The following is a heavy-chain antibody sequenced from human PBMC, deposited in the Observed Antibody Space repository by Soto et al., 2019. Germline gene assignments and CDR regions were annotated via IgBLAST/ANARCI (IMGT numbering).Heavy chain of an antibody. J-gene: IGHJ5*02. D-gene: IGHD3-3*01. CDR1: GFSLSTSGVG. Sequence: QITLKESGPTLVKPTQTLTLTCTFSGFSLSTSGVGVGWIRQPPGKALEWLALIYCDDDKRYRPSLKSRLTITKDTPKNQVVLTMTNMDPVNTATYYCAHFFGVVIIDWFDPWGQGTLVTVSS. CDR2: IYCDDDK. CDR3: AHFFGVVIIDWFDP. V-gene: IGHV2-5*02.